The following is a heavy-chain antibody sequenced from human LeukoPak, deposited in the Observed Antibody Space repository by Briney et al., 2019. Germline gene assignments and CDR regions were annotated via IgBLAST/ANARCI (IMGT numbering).Heavy chain of an antibody. CDR1: GGSISSYY. CDR2: IYYSGIT. J-gene: IGHJ4*02. CDR3: AREWDQETYYYDSSAQGNRPFDY. Sequence: PSETLSLTCTVSGGSISSYYWSWIRQPPGKGLEWIGYIYYSGITNYNPSLRSRVTISVDTSKNQFSLKLSSVTAADTAVYYCAREWDQETYYYDSSAQGNRPFDYWGQGTLVTVSS. V-gene: IGHV4-59*12. D-gene: IGHD3-22*01.